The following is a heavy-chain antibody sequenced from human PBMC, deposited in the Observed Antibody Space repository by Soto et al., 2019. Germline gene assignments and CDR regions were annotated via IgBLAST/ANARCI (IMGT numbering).Heavy chain of an antibody. V-gene: IGHV4-4*02. J-gene: IGHJ4*02. CDR3: ARGSSGWKQLRSWYFDY. CDR1: GGSISSSNW. CDR2: IYHSGST. Sequence: SETLCLTCAVSGGSISSSNWWGGVRQPPGKGLELIGEIYHSGSTNYNPSLKSRVTISVDKSKNQFSLKLSSVTAADTAVYYCARGSSGWKQLRSWYFDYWGQGTLVTVS. D-gene: IGHD6-6*01.